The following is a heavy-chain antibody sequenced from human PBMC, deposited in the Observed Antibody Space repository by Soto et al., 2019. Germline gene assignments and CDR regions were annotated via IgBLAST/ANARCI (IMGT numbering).Heavy chain of an antibody. D-gene: IGHD5-18*01. V-gene: IGHV3-23*01. J-gene: IGHJ6*02. CDR2: ISGSGGST. CDR1: GFTFSSYA. CDR3: AKGRSGYSYGSYFDV. Sequence: PGGSLRLSCAASGFTFSSYAMSWVRQAPGKGLEWVSAISGSGGSTYYADSVKGRFTISRDNSKNTLYLQMNSLRAEDTAVYYCAKGRSGYSYGSYFDVWGQGTTVTVSS.